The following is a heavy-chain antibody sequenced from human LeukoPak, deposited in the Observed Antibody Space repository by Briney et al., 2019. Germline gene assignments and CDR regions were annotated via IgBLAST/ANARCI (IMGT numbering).Heavy chain of an antibody. J-gene: IGHJ5*02. CDR2: ISVYNGNT. D-gene: IGHD2-2*01. CDR1: GYTFTSYS. CDR3: ARVPCTSTSCVNWFDP. Sequence: GASVKVSCKASGYTFTSYSISWVRQAPGQGLEWTGWISVYNGNTNYAQKLQGRVTMTTDTSTSTAYMELRSLRSDDTAVYYCARVPCTSTSCVNWFDPWGQGTLVTVSS. V-gene: IGHV1-18*01.